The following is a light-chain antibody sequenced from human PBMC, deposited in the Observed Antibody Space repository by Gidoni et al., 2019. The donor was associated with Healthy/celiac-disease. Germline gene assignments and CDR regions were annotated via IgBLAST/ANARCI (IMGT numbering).Light chain of an antibody. Sequence: EIVLTQSPGTLSLSPGERATLSCRASQSGSSSYLAWYQQKPGQAPRLLIYGASSRATGIPDRFSGSGSGTDFTLTISRLEPEDFAVYYCQQYGSSLFGGGTKVEIK. CDR1: QSGSSSY. CDR3: QQYGSSL. CDR2: GAS. J-gene: IGKJ4*01. V-gene: IGKV3-20*01.